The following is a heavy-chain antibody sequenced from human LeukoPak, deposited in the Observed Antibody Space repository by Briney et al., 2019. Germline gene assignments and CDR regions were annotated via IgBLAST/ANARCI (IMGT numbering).Heavy chain of an antibody. Sequence: SETLSLTCTVSGGSISSGSYYWSWIRQPAGKGLEWIGRIYTSGSTNYNPSLKSRVTISVDTSKNQFFLKLSSVTAADTAVYYCASSSSGWYFDYWGQGTLVTVSS. V-gene: IGHV4-61*02. D-gene: IGHD6-13*01. J-gene: IGHJ4*02. CDR2: IYTSGST. CDR3: ASSSSGWYFDY. CDR1: GGSISSGSYY.